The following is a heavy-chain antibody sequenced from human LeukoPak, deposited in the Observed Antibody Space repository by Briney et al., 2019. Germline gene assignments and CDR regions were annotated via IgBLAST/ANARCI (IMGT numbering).Heavy chain of an antibody. CDR1: GFTFSSFG. Sequence: GGTLRLSCAASGFTFSSFGMSWVRQAPGKGLEWVSAISGSGGSTYNADSVKGRFTISRDNSKNTLYLQMNSLRAEDTAVYYCAKDQGSVADKYYFDYWGQGTLVTVSS. CDR2: ISGSGGST. D-gene: IGHD6-19*01. V-gene: IGHV3-23*01. J-gene: IGHJ4*02. CDR3: AKDQGSVADKYYFDY.